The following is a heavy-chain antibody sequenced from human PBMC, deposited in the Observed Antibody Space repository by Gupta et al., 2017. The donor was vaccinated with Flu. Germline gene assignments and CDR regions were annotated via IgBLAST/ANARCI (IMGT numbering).Heavy chain of an antibody. D-gene: IGHD3-10*01. CDR3: ARVGQRGYYYGSGSYLPRPPDY. Sequence: QVQLQESGPGLVKPSETLSLTCTVSGGSISSYYWSWIRQPPGKGLEWIGYIDDRGSTNYNPSLKSRVTRSGDTSKNQFSLKLSSVTAADTAVYYCARVGQRGYYYGSGSYLPRPPDYWGQGTLVTVSS. J-gene: IGHJ4*02. CDR1: GGSISSYY. CDR2: IDDRGST. V-gene: IGHV4-59*01.